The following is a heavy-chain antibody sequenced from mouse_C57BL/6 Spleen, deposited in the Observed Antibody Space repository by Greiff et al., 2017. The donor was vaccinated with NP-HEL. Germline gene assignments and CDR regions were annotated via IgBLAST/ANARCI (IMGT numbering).Heavy chain of an antibody. Sequence: VQLQQPGAELVRPGSSVKLSCKASGYTFTSYWMHWVKQRPIQGLEWIGNIDPSDSETHYNQKFKDKATLTVDKSSSTAYMQLSSLTSEDSAVYYCAREGNYYGSSYRYFDVWGTGTTVTVSS. V-gene: IGHV1-52*01. D-gene: IGHD1-1*01. J-gene: IGHJ1*03. CDR1: GYTFTSYW. CDR3: AREGNYYGSSYRYFDV. CDR2: IDPSDSET.